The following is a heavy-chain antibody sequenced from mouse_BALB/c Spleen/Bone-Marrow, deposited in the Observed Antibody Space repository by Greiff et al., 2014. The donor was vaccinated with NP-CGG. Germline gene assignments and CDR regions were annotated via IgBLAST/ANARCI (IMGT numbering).Heavy chain of an antibody. D-gene: IGHD2-10*02. Sequence: EESGPELVKSGASVKVSCKASGYSFTDYNMYWVKQSHGKSLEWIGYIDPYNGATNYNQKFRGKATLTVDKSSSTAFMHLKSLSSDDSAVHCCARGWEYGSIGYGMDYWGQGTSVTVSS. CDR1: GYSFTDYN. CDR3: ARGWEYGSIGYGMDY. CDR2: IDPYNGAT. V-gene: IGHV1S135*01. J-gene: IGHJ4*01.